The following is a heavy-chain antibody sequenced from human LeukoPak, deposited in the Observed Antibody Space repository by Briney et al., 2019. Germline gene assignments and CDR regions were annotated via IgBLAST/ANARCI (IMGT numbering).Heavy chain of an antibody. J-gene: IGHJ4*02. V-gene: IGHV3-23*01. CDR1: GGSISSGGYY. CDR3: AKVPPRGYYDSSGYQGDYFDY. Sequence: ETLSLTCTVSGGSISSGGYYWSWVRQAPGKGLEWVSAISGSGGSTYYADSVKGRFTISRDNSKNTLYLQMNSLRAEDTAVYYCAKVPPRGYYDSSGYQGDYFDYWGQGTLVTVSS. CDR2: ISGSGGST. D-gene: IGHD3-22*01.